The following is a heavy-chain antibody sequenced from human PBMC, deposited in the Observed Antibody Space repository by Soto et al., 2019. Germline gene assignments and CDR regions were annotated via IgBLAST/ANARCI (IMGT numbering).Heavy chain of an antibody. J-gene: IGHJ4*02. CDR3: ARDPSSWYQGDY. CDR2: ISYDGSNK. CDR1: GFTFSSYA. Sequence: GGSLRVSCAASGFTFSSYAMHWVRQAPGKGLEWVAVISYDGSNKYYADSVKGRFTISRDNSKNTLYLQMNSLRAEDTAVYYCARDPSSWYQGDYWGQGTLVTVSS. D-gene: IGHD6-13*01. V-gene: IGHV3-30-3*01.